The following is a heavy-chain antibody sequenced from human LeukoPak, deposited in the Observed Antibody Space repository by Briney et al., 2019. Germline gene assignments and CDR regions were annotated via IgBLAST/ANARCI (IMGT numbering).Heavy chain of an antibody. CDR3: TQNLVAAAGDH. J-gene: IGHJ4*02. D-gene: IGHD6-13*01. CDR2: IKPDGSVG. CDR1: GFTFSNYW. Sequence: GGSLRLSCAASGFTFSNYWMTWVRQAPGKGLEWVANIKPDGSVGYYVDSVRGRFIISRDNAGNSLYLQMNSLRVEDAAVYYCTQNLVAAAGDHWGQGTLLIVSS. V-gene: IGHV3-7*01.